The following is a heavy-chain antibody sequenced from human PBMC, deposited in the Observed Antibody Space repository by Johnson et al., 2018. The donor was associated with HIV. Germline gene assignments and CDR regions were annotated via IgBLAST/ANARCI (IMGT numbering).Heavy chain of an antibody. J-gene: IGHJ3*01. D-gene: IGHD6-6*01. CDR1: GYSVTGYN. V-gene: IGHV3-66*01. CDR3: ARGSSGAFDL. Sequence: EVLLLESGGGLVQPGGSLRLSCAVSGYSVTGYNVNWVRQAPVKGLEWVSAIYTGSNSASYADSVKDRFTISRDSSKNAVYLQMNNLGAEDTALYYCARGSSGAFDLWGRGTMVTVSS. CDR2: IYTGSNSA.